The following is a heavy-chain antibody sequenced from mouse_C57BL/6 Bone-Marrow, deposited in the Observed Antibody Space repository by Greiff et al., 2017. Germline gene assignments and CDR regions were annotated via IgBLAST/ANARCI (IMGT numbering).Heavy chain of an antibody. D-gene: IGHD2-5*01. CDR1: GYSITSDY. CDR2: ISYSGST. Sequence: EVKVVESGPGLAKPSQTLSLTCSVTGYSITSDYWNWIRKFPGHKLEYMGYISYSGSTYYNPSLKSRISITRDTSKNQSYLQLNSVTTEDTATYYCARAYYSNYDYAMDYWGQGTSVTVSS. CDR3: ARAYYSNYDYAMDY. J-gene: IGHJ4*01. V-gene: IGHV3-8*01.